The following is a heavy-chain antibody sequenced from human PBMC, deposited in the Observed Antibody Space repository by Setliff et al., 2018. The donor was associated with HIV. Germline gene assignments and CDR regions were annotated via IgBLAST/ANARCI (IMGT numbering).Heavy chain of an antibody. CDR3: ARDYSRYTWNYFDY. D-gene: IGHD1-20*01. CDR2: IKQDGSEK. CDR1: GFTFSNYW. Sequence: PGGSLRLSCAASGFTFSNYWMSWVRQAPGKGLEWVANIKQDGSEKYYVDSVKGRFTISRDNAKKSLYLQMNSLRAEDTALYYCARDYSRYTWNYFDYWGQGTLVTSPQ. V-gene: IGHV3-7*03. J-gene: IGHJ4*02.